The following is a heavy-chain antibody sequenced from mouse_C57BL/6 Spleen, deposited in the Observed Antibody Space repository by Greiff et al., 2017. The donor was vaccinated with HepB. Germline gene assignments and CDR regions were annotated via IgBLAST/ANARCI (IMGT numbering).Heavy chain of an antibody. CDR3: ARLGYDGYGDY. D-gene: IGHD2-3*01. CDR2: ISGGGGNT. V-gene: IGHV5-9*01. J-gene: IGHJ4*01. CDR1: GFTFSSYT. Sequence: DVKLVESGGGLVKPGGSLKLSCAASGFTFSSYTMSWVRQTPEKRLEWVATISGGGGNTYYPDSVKGRFTISRDNAKNTLYLQMSSLRSEDTALYYCARLGYDGYGDYWGQGTSVTVSS.